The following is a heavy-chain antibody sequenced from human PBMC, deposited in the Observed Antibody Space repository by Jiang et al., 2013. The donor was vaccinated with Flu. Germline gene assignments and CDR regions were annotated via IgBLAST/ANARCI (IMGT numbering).Heavy chain of an antibody. V-gene: IGHV4-59*08. CDR2: IYYSGST. Sequence: GLVKPSETLSLTCTVSGGSISSYYWSWIRQPPGKGLEWIGYIYYSGSTNYNPSLKSRVTISVDTSKNQFSLKLSSVTAADTAVYYCARGGPQVISGTLLSNWGQGTLVTVSS. CDR3: ARGGPQVISGTLLSN. D-gene: IGHD3-22*01. CDR1: GGSISSYY. J-gene: IGHJ4*02.